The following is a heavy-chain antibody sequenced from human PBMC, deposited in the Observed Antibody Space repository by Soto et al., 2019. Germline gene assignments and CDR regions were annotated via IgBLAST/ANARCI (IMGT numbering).Heavy chain of an antibody. D-gene: IGHD3-3*01. CDR1: GGSFSGYY. Sequence: SETLSLTCAVYGGSFSGYYWSWIRQPPGKGLEWIGEINHSGSTNYNPSLKSRVTISVDTSKNQFSLKLSSVTAADTAVYYCARGRRRITIFGVVLFYFDYWGQGTLVTVSS. J-gene: IGHJ4*02. V-gene: IGHV4-34*01. CDR2: INHSGST. CDR3: ARGRRRITIFGVVLFYFDY.